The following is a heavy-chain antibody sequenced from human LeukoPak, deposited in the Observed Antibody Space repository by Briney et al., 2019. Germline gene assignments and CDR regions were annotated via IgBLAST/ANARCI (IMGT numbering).Heavy chain of an antibody. J-gene: IGHJ4*02. Sequence: PGESLKISCKGSGYSFTSYWISWVRQMPGKGLEWMGRIDPSDSYTNYSPSFQGHVTISADKSINTAYLQWSSLKASDTAMYYCARPSSGWYVLDYWGQGTLVTVSS. V-gene: IGHV5-10-1*01. D-gene: IGHD6-19*01. CDR2: IDPSDSYT. CDR3: ARPSSGWYVLDY. CDR1: GYSFTSYW.